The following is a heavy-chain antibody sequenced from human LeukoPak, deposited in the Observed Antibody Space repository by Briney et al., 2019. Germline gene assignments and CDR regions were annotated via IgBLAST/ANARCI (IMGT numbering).Heavy chain of an antibody. D-gene: IGHD5-18*01. CDR3: ARPEQLWKMAGFDY. CDR1: GGSISSSSYY. V-gene: IGHV4-39*01. CDR2: IYYSGST. Sequence: PSETLSLTCTVSGGSISSSSYYWGWIRQAPGKGLEWIGSIYYSGSTYYNPSLKSRVTISVDTSKNQFSLKLSSVTAADTAVYDCARPEQLWKMAGFDYWGQGTLVTVSS. J-gene: IGHJ4*02.